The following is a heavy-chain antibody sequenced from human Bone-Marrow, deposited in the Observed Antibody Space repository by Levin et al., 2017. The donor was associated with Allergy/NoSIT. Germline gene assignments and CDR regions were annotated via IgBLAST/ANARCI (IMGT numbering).Heavy chain of an antibody. J-gene: IGHJ2*01. V-gene: IGHV1-69*06. CDR2: IIPIFGTA. CDR1: GGTFSSYA. CDR3: ARAIDSSGYSQYWYFDL. D-gene: IGHD3-22*01. Sequence: GASVKVSCKASGGTFSSYAISWVRQAPGQGLEWMGGIIPIFGTANYAQKFQGRVTITADKSTSTAYMELSSLRSEDTAVYYCARAIDSSGYSQYWYFDLWGRGTLVTVSS.